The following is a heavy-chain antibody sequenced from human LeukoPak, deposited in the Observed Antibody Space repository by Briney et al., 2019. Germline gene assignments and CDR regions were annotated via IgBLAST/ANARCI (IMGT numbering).Heavy chain of an antibody. D-gene: IGHD6-13*01. CDR3: ARDVAIAAAGYYFDY. Sequence: ASVKVSCKASEYTFTSYYMHWVRQAPGQGLEWMGIINPSGGSTSYAQKFQGRVTMTRDTSTSTVYMELSSLRSEDTAAYYCARDVAIAAAGYYFDYWGQGTLVTVSS. V-gene: IGHV1-46*01. J-gene: IGHJ4*02. CDR1: EYTFTSYY. CDR2: INPSGGST.